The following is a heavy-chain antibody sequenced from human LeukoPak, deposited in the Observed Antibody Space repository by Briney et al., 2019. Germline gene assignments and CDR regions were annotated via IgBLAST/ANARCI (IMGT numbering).Heavy chain of an antibody. J-gene: IGHJ4*02. Sequence: SETLSLTCTVSGDSISSYYWSWIRQPPGKGLEWIGYIYDSRNTNYNPSLKSRVTISIDTSKNQFSLKLRSVTAADTAVYYCARDHVDILYYFDYWGQGTLVTVSS. D-gene: IGHD2-2*03. CDR2: IYDSRNT. CDR3: ARDHVDILYYFDY. CDR1: GDSISSYY. V-gene: IGHV4-59*01.